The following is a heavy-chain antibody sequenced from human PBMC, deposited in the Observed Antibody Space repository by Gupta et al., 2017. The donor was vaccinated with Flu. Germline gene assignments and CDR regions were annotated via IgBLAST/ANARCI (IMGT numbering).Heavy chain of an antibody. CDR2: IRSNAYGGAT. J-gene: IGHJ4*02. D-gene: IGHD6-13*01. Sequence: EVQLVESGGGLVQPGRSLRLPCIGSGFTLGDHAMGWVRQAPGKGLEWVGFIRSNAYGGATEYAASVKGRFTVSRDDSKSVAYLQMNSLKTEDTAVYYCTRGHLAAAGFLDYWGQGTLVTVSS. CDR1: GFTLGDHA. CDR3: TRGHLAAAGFLDY. V-gene: IGHV3-49*04.